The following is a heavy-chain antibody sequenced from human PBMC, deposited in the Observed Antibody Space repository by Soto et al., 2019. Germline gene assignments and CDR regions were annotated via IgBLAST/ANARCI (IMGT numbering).Heavy chain of an antibody. CDR1: GGTFSSYA. CDR3: ARRGGRRWYWEYSQH. V-gene: IGHV1-69*01. J-gene: IGHJ1*01. CDR2: LIPIFGTA. D-gene: IGHD6-13*01. Sequence: QVQLVQSGAEVKKPGSSVKVSCKASGGTFSSYAISWVRQAPGQGLEWLGGLIPIFGTANYAQKFQGRVRVTGVEYTSTCYMELSSLRSEDTAIYYCARRGGRRWYWEYSQHWGQGTQVNVSS.